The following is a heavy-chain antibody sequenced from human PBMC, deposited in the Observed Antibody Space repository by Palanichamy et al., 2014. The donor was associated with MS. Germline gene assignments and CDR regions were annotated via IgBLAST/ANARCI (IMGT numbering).Heavy chain of an antibody. CDR2: IRSSGTST. Sequence: EVQLVESGGGLVQPGGSLRLSCAASGFTFSGYEMYWVRQAPGKGLEWVSYIRSSGTSTYYADSVKGRFTISRDNARNSLYLQMNSLRVEDTAVYYCARDRIYIPGDYWGQGTLVTVSS. V-gene: IGHV3-48*03. CDR1: GFTFSGYE. J-gene: IGHJ4*02. CDR3: ARDRIYIPGDY. D-gene: IGHD2-2*02.